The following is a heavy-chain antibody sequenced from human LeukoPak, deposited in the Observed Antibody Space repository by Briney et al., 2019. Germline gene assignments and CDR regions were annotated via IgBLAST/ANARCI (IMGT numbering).Heavy chain of an antibody. D-gene: IGHD6-19*01. J-gene: IGHJ3*02. CDR3: ARDDVAVAGTFDI. CDR2: ISSSSSYI. V-gene: IGHV3-21*01. Sequence: GGSLRLSCAASGFTFSSYSMNWVRQAPGKGLEWVSSISSSSSYIYYADSVKGRFTISRDNAKNSLYLQMNSLRAEDTAVYYCARDDVAVAGTFDIWGQGTMVTVSS. CDR1: GFTFSSYS.